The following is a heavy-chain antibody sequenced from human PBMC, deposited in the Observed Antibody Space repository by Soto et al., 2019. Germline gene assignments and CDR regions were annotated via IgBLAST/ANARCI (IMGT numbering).Heavy chain of an antibody. D-gene: IGHD2-15*01. CDR1: GGSISSGGYY. CDR2: IYYSGST. J-gene: IGHJ6*02. V-gene: IGHV4-31*03. Sequence: QVQLQESGPGLVKPSQTLSLTCTVSGGSISSGGYYWSWIRQHPGKGLEWIGYIYYSGSTYYNPSLKSRVTISVDTSKNQFSLKLSSVTAADTAVYYCARGGGSDYYYYYGMDVWGQGTTVTVSS. CDR3: ARGGGSDYYYYYGMDV.